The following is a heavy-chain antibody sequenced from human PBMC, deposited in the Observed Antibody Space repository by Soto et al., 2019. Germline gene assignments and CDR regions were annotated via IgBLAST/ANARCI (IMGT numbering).Heavy chain of an antibody. CDR3: ARGNAFDI. Sequence: QLQLVQSGAEVKKPGSSVKVSCKASGGTFSSFTVNWVRQAPGQGLEWMGGFMPILGAANYAPKFQGRVTIIADESTNTGYMELSSLRSEDTAVYYCARGNAFDIWGQGTMVPVS. CDR1: GGTFSSFT. CDR2: FMPILGAA. V-gene: IGHV1-69*01. J-gene: IGHJ3*02.